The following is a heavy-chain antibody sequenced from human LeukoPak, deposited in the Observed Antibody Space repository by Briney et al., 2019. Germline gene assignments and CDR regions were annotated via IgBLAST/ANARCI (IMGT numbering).Heavy chain of an antibody. J-gene: IGHJ4*02. CDR1: GGSISSSSYY. CDR3: ASTRDSSGYPGDFDY. D-gene: IGHD3-22*01. Sequence: PSETLSLTCTVSGGSISSSSYYWGWICQPPGKGLEWIGSIYYSGSTYYNPSLKSRVTISVDTSKNQFSLKLSSVTAADTAVYYCASTRDSSGYPGDFDYWGQGTLVTVSS. CDR2: IYYSGST. V-gene: IGHV4-39*07.